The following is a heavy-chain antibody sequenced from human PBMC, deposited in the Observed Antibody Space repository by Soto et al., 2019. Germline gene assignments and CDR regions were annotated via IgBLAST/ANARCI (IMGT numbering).Heavy chain of an antibody. CDR1: GGSISSYY. Sequence: SETLSLTCTVSGGSISSYYWSWIRQPPGKGLEWIGYIYYSGSTNYNPSLKSRVTISVDTSKNQFSLKLSSVTAADTAVYYCARVTGYCSSTSCRDAFDIWGQGTMVTVSS. V-gene: IGHV4-59*01. D-gene: IGHD2-2*01. J-gene: IGHJ3*02. CDR2: IYYSGST. CDR3: ARVTGYCSSTSCRDAFDI.